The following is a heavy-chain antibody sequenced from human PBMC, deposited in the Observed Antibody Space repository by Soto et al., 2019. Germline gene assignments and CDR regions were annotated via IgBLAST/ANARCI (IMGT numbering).Heavy chain of an antibody. CDR2: INHSGST. D-gene: IGHD4-17*01. J-gene: IGHJ4*02. CDR3: ARDGDLLDS. V-gene: IGHV4-34*01. CDR1: GGSFSGYY. Sequence: QVQLQQWGAGLLKPSETLSLTCAVYGGSFSGYYWSWIRQPPGKGLEWIGEINHSGSTNYNPSLKSRVTRSVDTPTNQFSLQLSSVTAADTAVYYCARDGDLLDSWGQGTLVTVSS.